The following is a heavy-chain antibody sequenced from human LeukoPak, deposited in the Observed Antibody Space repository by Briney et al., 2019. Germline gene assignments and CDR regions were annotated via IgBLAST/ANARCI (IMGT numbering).Heavy chain of an antibody. Sequence: PGGSLRLSCAASGFTFSSYSMNWVRRAPGKGLEWVSSISSSSSYIYYADSVKGRFTISRDNAKNPLYLQMNSLRAEDTAVYYCARDQYDFWSGYYNNWFDPWGQGTLVTVSS. J-gene: IGHJ5*02. CDR1: GFTFSSYS. D-gene: IGHD3-3*01. CDR2: ISSSSSYI. CDR3: ARDQYDFWSGYYNNWFDP. V-gene: IGHV3-21*01.